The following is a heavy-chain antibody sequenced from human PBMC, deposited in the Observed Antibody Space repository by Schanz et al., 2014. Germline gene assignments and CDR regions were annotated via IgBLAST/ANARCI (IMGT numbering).Heavy chain of an antibody. CDR3: ARWFLIRGVILDS. J-gene: IGHJ4*02. CDR1: GFSFSDHA. CDR2: IGVDGTTT. Sequence: EVELVESGGGLVQPGGSLRLSCAASGFSFSDHAMDWVRQAAGKGLEWVSVIGVDGTTTYYADSVKGRFTISRDNSRDTVYLLMNSLRADDTAMYYCARWFLIRGVILDSWGQGTLVTVSS. D-gene: IGHD3-10*01. V-gene: IGHV3-23*04.